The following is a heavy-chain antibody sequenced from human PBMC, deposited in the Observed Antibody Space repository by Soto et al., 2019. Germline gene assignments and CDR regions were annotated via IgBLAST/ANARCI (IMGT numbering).Heavy chain of an antibody. J-gene: IGHJ6*02. CDR3: ARDKPRYTVTGGRTYYYGMDV. CDR2: IIPIFGTA. V-gene: IGHV1-69*06. D-gene: IGHD4-17*01. Sequence: QVQLVQSGAEVKKPGSSVKVSCKASGGTFSSYAISWVRQAPGQGLEWMGGIIPIFGTANYAQKFQGRVTITADKSTSTAYMELSSLRSEDTAVYYCARDKPRYTVTGGRTYYYGMDVWGQGTTVTVSS. CDR1: GGTFSSYA.